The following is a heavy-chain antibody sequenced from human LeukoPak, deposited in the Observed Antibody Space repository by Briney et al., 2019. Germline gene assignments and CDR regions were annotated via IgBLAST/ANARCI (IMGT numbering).Heavy chain of an antibody. D-gene: IGHD3-10*01. CDR2: INPSGGST. V-gene: IGHV1-46*01. CDR1: GGTFSSYA. Sequence: ASVKVSCKASGGTFSSYAISWVRQAPGQGLEWMGIINPSGGSTSYAQKFQGRVTMTRDTSTSTVYMELSSLRSEDTAVYYCARDFNYYGSGSYYNPPDYWGQGTLVTVSS. J-gene: IGHJ4*02. CDR3: ARDFNYYGSGSYYNPPDY.